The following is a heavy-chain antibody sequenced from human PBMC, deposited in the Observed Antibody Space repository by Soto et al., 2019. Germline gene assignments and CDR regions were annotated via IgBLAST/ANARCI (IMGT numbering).Heavy chain of an antibody. J-gene: IGHJ4*02. CDR3: TTGAERSYWLGFDY. Sequence: EVQLVESGGGLVKPGVSLRLSCAASGFTFSNAWMNWVRQAPGKGLEWVGRIKSKTDGGTTDYAAPVKGRFTISRDDSKNTLYLQMNSLKTEDTAVYYCTTGAERSYWLGFDYWGQGTLVTVSS. CDR2: IKSKTDGGTT. D-gene: IGHD1-26*01. V-gene: IGHV3-15*07. CDR1: GFTFSNAW.